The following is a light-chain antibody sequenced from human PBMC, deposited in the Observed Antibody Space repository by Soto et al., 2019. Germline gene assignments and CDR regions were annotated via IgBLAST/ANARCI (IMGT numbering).Light chain of an antibody. CDR3: QQYNNWPIT. J-gene: IGKJ5*01. CDR1: QNVISN. V-gene: IGKV3-15*01. Sequence: EIVMTQSPATLSVXXXXXATLSCRAGQNVISNLAWYQQKPGQAPRLLIYGASTRATAIPARFSGSGSGTEFTLTITSLQSEDFAVYYCQQYNNWPITFGQGTRLEIK. CDR2: GAS.